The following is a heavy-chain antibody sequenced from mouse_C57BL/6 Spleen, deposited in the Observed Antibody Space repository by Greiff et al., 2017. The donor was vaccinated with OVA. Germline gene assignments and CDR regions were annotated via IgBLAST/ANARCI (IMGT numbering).Heavy chain of an antibody. V-gene: IGHV1-4*01. CDR3: ARSLYGYDADAPWVAY. D-gene: IGHD2-2*01. CDR2: ITPSSGYT. J-gene: IGHJ3*01. Sequence: QVQLKQSGAELARPGASVKMSCKASGYTFTSYTMHWVKQRPGQGLEWIGYITPSSGYTKYNQKFKDKATLTADKSSSTAYMQLSSLTSEDSAVDNCARSLYGYDADAPWVAYWGQGTLVTVSA. CDR1: GYTFTSYT.